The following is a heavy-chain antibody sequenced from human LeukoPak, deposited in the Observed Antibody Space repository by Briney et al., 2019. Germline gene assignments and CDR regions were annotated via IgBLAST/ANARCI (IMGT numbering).Heavy chain of an antibody. V-gene: IGHV3-53*01. J-gene: IGHJ4*02. CDR1: GFTVSSNS. CDR2: IYSDNT. Sequence: PGGSLRLSCTVSGFTVSSNSVSWVRQAPGKGLEWVSFIYSDNTHYSDSVKGRFTIPRDNSKNTLYLQMNSLRAEDTAVYYCARRAGAYSHPYDYWGQGTLVTVSS. D-gene: IGHD4/OR15-4a*01. CDR3: ARRAGAYSHPYDY.